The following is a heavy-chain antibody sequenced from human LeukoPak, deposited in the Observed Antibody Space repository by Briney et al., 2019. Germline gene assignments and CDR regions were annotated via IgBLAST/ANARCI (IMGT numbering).Heavy chain of an antibody. CDR3: ARDQSVRLLQTSSTYFKHVFAI. CDR2: ISAYNGNT. CDR1: GYTFTNYG. V-gene: IGHV1-18*01. J-gene: IGHJ3*02. Sequence: GASVNVSCKPSGYTFTNYGISWVRQAPGLGLEWMGWISAYNGNTNYAQKVQGRVTMTTDTSTSTAYMELRSLRFDDTAVYYCARDQSVRLLQTSSTYFKHVFAIWGQGSMVTVSS. D-gene: IGHD6-13*01.